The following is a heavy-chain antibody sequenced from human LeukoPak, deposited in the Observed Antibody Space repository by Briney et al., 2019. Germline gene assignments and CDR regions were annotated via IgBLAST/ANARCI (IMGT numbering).Heavy chain of an antibody. CDR1: GFTLTRYC. D-gene: IGHD3-10*01. CDR3: ASRRSGYCYYMDV. Sequence: GGSLSLLCAASGFTLTRYCMHWARQAPGRGRMCLSRIKSGGSSTIYADSVEGRFTISRDNAKNTLYLQMNSLRDEDTAVYYCASRRSGYCYYMDVWGKGTTVTVSS. J-gene: IGHJ6*03. CDR2: IKSGGSST. V-gene: IGHV3-74*01.